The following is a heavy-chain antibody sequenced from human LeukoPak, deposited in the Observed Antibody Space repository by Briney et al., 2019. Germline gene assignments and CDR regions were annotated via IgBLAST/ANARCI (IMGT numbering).Heavy chain of an antibody. CDR3: ARVHYSGMDV. J-gene: IGHJ6*02. Sequence: SETLSLTCTVSGGSISSSTYYWGWIRQSPGKGLEWIGSIYYNGNTYYNPSLKSRVTVSADKSKKLFSLKLDSVTAADTAVYFCARVHYSGMDVWGQGTTVTVSS. CDR2: IYYNGNT. V-gene: IGHV4-39*02. CDR1: GGSISSSTYY.